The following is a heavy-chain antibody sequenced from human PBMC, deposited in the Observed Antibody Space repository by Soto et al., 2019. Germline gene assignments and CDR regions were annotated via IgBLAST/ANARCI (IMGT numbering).Heavy chain of an antibody. CDR2: TYYKSRWYH. CDR1: GGSVSGKSAA. D-gene: IGHD3-16*01. CDR3: ASEFPYYVIIDIYLDY. Sequence: QTLSLTCAISGGSVSGKSAAGNWIRQSPARCLEWLGRTYYKSRWYHDYAVSVKSRITVSTDTTNKQSSLHLNSVPSEDTAVYYYASEFPYYVIIDIYLDYWGQGALVTVSS. J-gene: IGHJ4*02. V-gene: IGHV6-1*01.